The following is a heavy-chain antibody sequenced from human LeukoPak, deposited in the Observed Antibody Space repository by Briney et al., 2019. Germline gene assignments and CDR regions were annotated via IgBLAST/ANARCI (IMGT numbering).Heavy chain of an antibody. J-gene: IGHJ4*02. CDR3: TRDSDYSNYD. Sequence: GGSLRLSCAASGFTFSDYYMSWIHQAPGKGLEWVANIKGDGSEKYYVDSVKGRFTISRDNAKNSLYLQMNSLRAEDTAVYYCTRDSDYSNYDWGQGTLVTVSS. CDR2: IKGDGSEK. CDR1: GFTFSDYY. V-gene: IGHV3-7*01. D-gene: IGHD4-11*01.